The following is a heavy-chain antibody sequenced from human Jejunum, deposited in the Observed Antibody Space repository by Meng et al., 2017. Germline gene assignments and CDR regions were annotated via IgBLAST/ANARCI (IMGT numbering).Heavy chain of an antibody. CDR1: GGSISSSNR. V-gene: IGHV4-4*02. J-gene: IGHJ4*02. CDR3: ARDWGCRDGSCFSGLLEY. Sequence: QLQLQESGPGLVTPSGTLARTCGVAGGSISSSNRWSWVRQSPGKGLEWIGEMYHGGDTNYNPSLETRVTISTDTSRNEFSLKLRSVTAADTAVYYCARDWGCRDGSCFSGLLEYWGQGILVTVSS. D-gene: IGHD2-15*01. CDR2: MYHGGDT.